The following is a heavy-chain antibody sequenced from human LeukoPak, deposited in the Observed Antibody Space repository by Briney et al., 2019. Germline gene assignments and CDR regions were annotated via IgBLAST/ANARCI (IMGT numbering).Heavy chain of an antibody. J-gene: IGHJ4*02. CDR3: ARALSGFLYGDSGFD. D-gene: IGHD3-22*01. CDR2: INPSGGST. CDR1: GYTFTSYY. Sequence: ASVKVSCKASGYTFTSYYMHWVRQAPGQGLEWMGIINPSGGSTSYAQKFQGRVTMTRDTSTSTVYMELSSLRSEDTAVYYCARALSGFLYGDSGFDWGQGTLVTVSS. V-gene: IGHV1-46*01.